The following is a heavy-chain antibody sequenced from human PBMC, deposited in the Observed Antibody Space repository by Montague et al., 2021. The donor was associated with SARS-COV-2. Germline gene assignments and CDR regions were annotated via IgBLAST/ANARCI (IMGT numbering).Heavy chain of an antibody. V-gene: IGHV3-48*02. D-gene: IGHD3-22*01. J-gene: IGHJ6*02. Sequence: PLRLSCAASGFTFSSYNMNWVRQAPGKGLEWISYISSSSSTIYYADSVKGRFTISRDNAKNSLYLQMNSLRDDDTAVYYCARDPVSITLIVVVRYGMDVWGQGTTVTVSS. CDR3: ARDPVSITLIVVVRYGMDV. CDR1: GFTFSSYN. CDR2: ISSSSSTI.